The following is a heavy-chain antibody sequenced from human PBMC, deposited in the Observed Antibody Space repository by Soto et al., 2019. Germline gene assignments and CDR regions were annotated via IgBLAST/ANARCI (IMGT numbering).Heavy chain of an antibody. V-gene: IGHV1-2*04. CDR3: ARAPSGSYFDY. J-gene: IGHJ4*02. Sequence: QVQLVQSGAEVKKPGASLKVSCKSSGYTFTAYYMHWLRQAPGQGLEWMGWINPNSGGTNYEQRFHGWGTMPRDTSIATAYMDLSSLRADDTAVYYCARAPSGSYFDYWGQGALVTVSS. CDR1: GYTFTAYY. D-gene: IGHD3-10*01. CDR2: INPNSGGT.